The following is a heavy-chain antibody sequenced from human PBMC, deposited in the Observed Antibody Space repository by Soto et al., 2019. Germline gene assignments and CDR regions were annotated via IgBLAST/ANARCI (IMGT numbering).Heavy chain of an antibody. CDR2: FTHSGDT. CDR1: GGSLSGYY. D-gene: IGHD1-26*01. V-gene: IGHV4-34*01. Sequence: QVQLQQRGAGLLKPSETLSLTCAVYGGSLSGYYWSWIRQPPGKALEWIGEFTHSGDTNYNPSLKSRVSISADTSKNEVVLHLSSVTAADTAMYYCARHHVRGRTIAGAAEFWGQGTLVTVSS. CDR3: ARHHVRGRTIAGAAEF. J-gene: IGHJ4*02.